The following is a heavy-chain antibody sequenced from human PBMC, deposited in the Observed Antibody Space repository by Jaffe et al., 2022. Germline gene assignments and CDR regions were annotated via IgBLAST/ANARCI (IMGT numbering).Heavy chain of an antibody. D-gene: IGHD6-19*01. V-gene: IGHV4-4*02. J-gene: IGHJ4*02. CDR1: GGSISSSNW. CDR3: ARNLGSDSSGWYEDY. Sequence: QVQLQESGPGLVKPSGTLSLTCAVSGGSISSSNWWSWIRQPPGKGLEWIGEIYHSGSTNYNPSLKSRVTISVDKSKNQFSLKLSSVTAADTAVYYCARNLGSDSSGWYEDYWGQGTLVTVSS. CDR2: IYHSGST.